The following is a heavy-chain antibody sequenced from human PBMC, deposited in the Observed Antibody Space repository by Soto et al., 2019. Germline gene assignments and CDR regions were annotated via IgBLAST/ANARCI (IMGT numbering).Heavy chain of an antibody. D-gene: IGHD3-10*01. CDR3: ARHSGWFDP. CDR2: IYPGDSDT. V-gene: IGHV5-51*01. CDR1: GYTFTDYW. Sequence: GESLKISCKGSGYTFTDYWIGWVRQLPGKGLEWMGIIYPGDSDTRYSPSFQGQVTITAEKSTSTAYLQWRTLKASDNAMYYCARHSGWFDPWGQGTLVTVSS. J-gene: IGHJ5*02.